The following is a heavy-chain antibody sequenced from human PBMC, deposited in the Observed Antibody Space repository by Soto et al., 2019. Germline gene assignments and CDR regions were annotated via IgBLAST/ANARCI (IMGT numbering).Heavy chain of an antibody. CDR1: WLTFSNYR. D-gene: IGHD6-13*01. CDR2: IWYDGSNQ. V-gene: IGHV3-33*01. CDR3: ARGGYQQLEVDY. J-gene: IGHJ4*02. Sequence: SEGALRGSCAASWLTFSNYRMHWVRQAPGKGLEWVAVIWYDGSNQHYADSVKGRFTISRDNSKSTLYLHMNSLRVEDSAVYYCARGGYQQLEVDYWGQGTLVTVSS.